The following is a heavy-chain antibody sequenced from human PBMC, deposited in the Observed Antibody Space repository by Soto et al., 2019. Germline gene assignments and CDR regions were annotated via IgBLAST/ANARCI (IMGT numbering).Heavy chain of an antibody. CDR1: GFTFSSYA. D-gene: IGHD5-12*01. V-gene: IGHV3-23*01. J-gene: IGHJ6*02. CDR3: ASPVATILTFYCYCMDV. Sequence: EVQLLESGGGLVQPGGSLRLSCAASGFTFSSYAMSWVRQAPGKGLEWVSAISSSGGRTYYADAVKGRFTISRDNSKNTLYLQVNSLKAEDRAVYYCASPVATILTFYCYCMDVLGQGTTVTLSS. CDR2: ISSSGGRT.